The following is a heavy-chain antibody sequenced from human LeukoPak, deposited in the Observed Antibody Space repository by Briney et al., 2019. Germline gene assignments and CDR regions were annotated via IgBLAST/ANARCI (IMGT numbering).Heavy chain of an antibody. CDR2: FTNNNEAM. CDR1: GYTFSYDY. CDR3: ASRAPTAEELRYFDSLLYGAAPPTY. J-gene: IGHJ4*02. Sequence: PGGALRLSCAASGYTFSYDYSGSIPHAPAWVPELISYFTNNNEAMFYAVSLEGRFTILRNNAKNSLYLQMNSLRPADTAVYYCASRAPTAEELRYFDSLLYGAAPPTYWRQGHLVTVSS. V-gene: IGHV3-11*04. D-gene: IGHD3-9*01.